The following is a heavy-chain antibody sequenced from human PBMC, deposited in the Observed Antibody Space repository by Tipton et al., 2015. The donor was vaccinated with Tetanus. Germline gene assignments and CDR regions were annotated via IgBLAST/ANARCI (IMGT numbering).Heavy chain of an antibody. Sequence: QLVQSGGGVKNPGASVKVSCKASAYTLRNNFISWVRQAPGQGLEWIGWISTDNVDTRYARKLQDRITMTTDTSTSTVYMELRSLRSDDTAMYYCAREVWATGLFFDYWGQGTLVTVSS. D-gene: IGHD3-9*01. CDR2: ISTDNVDT. CDR3: AREVWATGLFFDY. CDR1: AYTLRNNF. J-gene: IGHJ4*02. V-gene: IGHV1-18*01.